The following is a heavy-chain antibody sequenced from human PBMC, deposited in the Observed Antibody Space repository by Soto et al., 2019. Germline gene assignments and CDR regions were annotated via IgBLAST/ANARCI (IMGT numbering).Heavy chain of an antibody. CDR3: ARRIAAAGTDISWLDP. J-gene: IGHJ5*02. V-gene: IGHV3-33*01. CDR2: IWHDGSDK. Sequence: QVQLVESGGGVVQPGRSLRLSCAASGFTFSSYGLHWVRQAPGKGLEWVAVIWHDGSDKYYADSVKGRFTISRDNSKNTLYLHMNSLRAEDTGLYYCARRIAAAGTDISWLDPWGQGTLVTVSS. D-gene: IGHD6-13*01. CDR1: GFTFSSYG.